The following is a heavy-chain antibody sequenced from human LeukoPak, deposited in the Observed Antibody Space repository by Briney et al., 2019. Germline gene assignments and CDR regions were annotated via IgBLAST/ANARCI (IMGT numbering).Heavy chain of an antibody. D-gene: IGHD3-10*01. V-gene: IGHV1-69*06. CDR3: ARVLAGSGSLLGYYYYMDV. J-gene: IGHJ6*03. CDR2: VIPIFGTA. Sequence: SVKVSCKASGGTFSSYAISWVRQAPGQGLEWMGRVIPIFGTANYAQKVQGRVTITADKATSTAYMERSSLRSEDTAVYYCARVLAGSGSLLGYYYYMDVWGKGTTVTVSS. CDR1: GGTFSSYA.